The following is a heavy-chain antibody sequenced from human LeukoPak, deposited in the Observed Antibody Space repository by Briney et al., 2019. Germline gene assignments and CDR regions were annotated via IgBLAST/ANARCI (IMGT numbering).Heavy chain of an antibody. V-gene: IGHV4-61*01. Sequence: SETLSLTCTVSGGSVSSGSYYWSWIRQPPGKGLEWIGYIYYSGSTNYNPSLKSQVTISVDTSKNQFSLKLSSVTAADTAVYYCARTPLVLRYFDWLFQFDYWGQGTLVTVSS. J-gene: IGHJ4*02. CDR3: ARTPLVLRYFDWLFQFDY. CDR2: IYYSGST. CDR1: GGSVSSGSYY. D-gene: IGHD3-9*01.